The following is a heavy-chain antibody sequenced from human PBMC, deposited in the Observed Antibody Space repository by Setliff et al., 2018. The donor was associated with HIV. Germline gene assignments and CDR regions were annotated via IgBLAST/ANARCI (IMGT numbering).Heavy chain of an antibody. J-gene: IGHJ4*02. CDR3: ARERITMIRGVNGDY. Sequence: ASVKVSCKASGGTFSSYAIHWVRQAPGQGLEWMGRIIPIFGTTNYAQKFQGGVTITADKSTSTAYMELSSLRSEDTAVYFCARERITMIRGVNGDYWGQGTLVTVSS. V-gene: IGHV1-69*06. CDR1: GGTFSSYA. D-gene: IGHD3-10*01. CDR2: IIPIFGTT.